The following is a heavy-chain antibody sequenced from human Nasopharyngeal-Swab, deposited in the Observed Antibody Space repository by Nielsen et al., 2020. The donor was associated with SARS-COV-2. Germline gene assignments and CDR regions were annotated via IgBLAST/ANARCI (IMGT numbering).Heavy chain of an antibody. J-gene: IGHJ4*02. CDR2: INPSIYST. Sequence: ASVKVSCKASGCKITSYYIHWVRQAPGQGLEWMGVINPSIYSTTYAQKFQGRVSMTRDTSTSTVYMEVSSLTSEDTAMYFCARDFYGSGTYYFDYWGQGTLVTVSS. CDR1: GCKITSYY. CDR3: ARDFYGSGTYYFDY. D-gene: IGHD3-10*01. V-gene: IGHV1-46*01.